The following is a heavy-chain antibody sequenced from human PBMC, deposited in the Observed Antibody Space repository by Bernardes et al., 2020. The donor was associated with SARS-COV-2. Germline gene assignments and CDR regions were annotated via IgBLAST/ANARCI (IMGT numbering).Heavy chain of an antibody. V-gene: IGHV4-59*01. Sequence: SETLSLTCTVSGGPLSSYYWSWILQPPGNGLEWIGYIYYSGSTNYNPSLTSRVTISVDTSTNQFSLKLSSVTAEDTAVYDLARDTHRDGKDVWGQGTTVTVSS. CDR3: ARDTHRDGKDV. J-gene: IGHJ6*02. CDR2: IYYSGST. CDR1: GGPLSSYY.